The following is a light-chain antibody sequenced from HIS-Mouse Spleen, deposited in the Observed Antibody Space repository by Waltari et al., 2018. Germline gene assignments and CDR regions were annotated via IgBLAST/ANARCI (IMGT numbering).Light chain of an antibody. CDR1: ALTKKY. J-gene: IGLJ2*01. CDR3: YSTDSSGNHRV. CDR2: EDS. Sequence: SYELTQPPSVSVSPGQTARLTCPGDALTKKYAYWYQQKSGQAPVLVIYEDSKRPSGIPERFSGSSSGTMATLTISGAQVEDEADYYCYSTDSSGNHRVFGGGTKLTVL. V-gene: IGLV3-10*01.